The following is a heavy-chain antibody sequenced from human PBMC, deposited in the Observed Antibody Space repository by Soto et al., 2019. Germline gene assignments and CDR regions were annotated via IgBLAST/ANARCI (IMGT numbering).Heavy chain of an antibody. CDR2: IIPIFGTA. V-gene: IGHV1-69*06. CDR1: GGTFSSYA. Sequence: SVKVSCKASGGTFSSYAISWVRQAPGQGLEWMGGIIPIFGTANYAQKFQGRVTITADKSTSTAYMELSSLRSEDTAVYCCAIDHNWNSEHYYYYYGMDVWGQGTTVTVSS. CDR3: AIDHNWNSEHYYYYYGMDV. J-gene: IGHJ6*02. D-gene: IGHD1-7*01.